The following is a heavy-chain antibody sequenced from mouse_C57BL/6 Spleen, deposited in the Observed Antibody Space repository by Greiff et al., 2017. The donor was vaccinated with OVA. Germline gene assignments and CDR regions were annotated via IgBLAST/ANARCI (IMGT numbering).Heavy chain of an antibody. V-gene: IGHV7-3*01. Sequence: EVKVVESGGGLVQPGGSLSLSCAASGFTFTDYYMSWVRQPPGKALEWLGFIRNKANGYTTEYSASVKGRFTISRDNSQSILYLQMNALRAEDSATYYCARSYYSTAWFAYWGQGTLVTVSA. J-gene: IGHJ3*01. CDR2: IRNKANGYTT. CDR1: GFTFTDYY. D-gene: IGHD2-5*01. CDR3: ARSYYSTAWFAY.